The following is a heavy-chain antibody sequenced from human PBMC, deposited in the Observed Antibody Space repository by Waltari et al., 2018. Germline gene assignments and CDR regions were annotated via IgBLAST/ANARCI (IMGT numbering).Heavy chain of an antibody. V-gene: IGHV1-69*13. CDR2: FIPIFGTE. CDR1: GGTFSSYA. J-gene: IGHJ5*02. CDR3: ARGYSSYTSGFDP. Sequence: QVQLVQSGAEVKKPGSSVKVSCKASGGTFSSYAISWVRQAPGQGLAWMGGFIPIFGTENDAQKVQGRVTITADESTSTAYMELSSLRSEDTAVYYCARGYSSYTSGFDPWGQGTLVTVSS. D-gene: IGHD6-13*01.